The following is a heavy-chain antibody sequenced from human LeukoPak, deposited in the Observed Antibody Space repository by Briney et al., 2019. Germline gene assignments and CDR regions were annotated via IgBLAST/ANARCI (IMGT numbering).Heavy chain of an antibody. D-gene: IGHD3-3*01. V-gene: IGHV3-11*04. CDR2: ISSSGSTI. J-gene: IGHJ4*02. CDR1: GFTFSDYY. Sequence: GGSLRLSCAASGFTFSDYYMSWIRQAPGKGLEWVSYISSSGSTIYYADSVKGRFTISRDNAKNSLYLQMNSLRAEDTAVYYCARHATIFGVVAHFDYWGQGTLVTVSS. CDR3: ARHATIFGVVAHFDY.